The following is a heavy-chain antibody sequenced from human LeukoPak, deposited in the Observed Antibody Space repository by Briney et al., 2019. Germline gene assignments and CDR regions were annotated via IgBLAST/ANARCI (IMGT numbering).Heavy chain of an antibody. J-gene: IGHJ4*02. D-gene: IGHD3-10*01. Sequence: GGSLRLSCAASGFTFSSYAMSWVRQAAGKGLEWVSAISGSGGSTYYADSVKGRFTISRDNSKSTLYLQMNSLRAEDTAVYYCAKDGLLWFGELPNWGQGTLVTVSS. CDR1: GFTFSSYA. CDR3: AKDGLLWFGELPN. CDR2: ISGSGGST. V-gene: IGHV3-23*01.